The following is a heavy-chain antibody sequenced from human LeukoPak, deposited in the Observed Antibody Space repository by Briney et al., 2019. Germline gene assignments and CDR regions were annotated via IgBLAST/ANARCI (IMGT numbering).Heavy chain of an antibody. V-gene: IGHV3-21*01. Sequence: GGSLRLSCAASGFTFSSYSMNWVRQAPGKGLEWVSCICSSGSYIYYADSVKGRFTISRDNAKNSLYLQMNSLRAEDTAVYYCARDEYASSPGYFDYWGQGTLVTVSS. D-gene: IGHD6-6*01. CDR1: GFTFSSYS. CDR2: ICSSGSYI. J-gene: IGHJ4*02. CDR3: ARDEYASSPGYFDY.